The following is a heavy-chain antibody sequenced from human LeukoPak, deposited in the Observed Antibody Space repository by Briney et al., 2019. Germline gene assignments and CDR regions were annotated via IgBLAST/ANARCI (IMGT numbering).Heavy chain of an antibody. CDR2: ISSSGSTI. J-gene: IGHJ4*02. D-gene: IGHD3-22*01. Sequence: AGGSLRLSCAASGFTFSDYYMSWIRQAPGKGLEWVSYISSSGSTIYYADSVKGRFTISRDNAKNSLYLQMNSLRAEDTAVYYCARVWREYYYDSSGYYDYWGQGTLVTVSS. V-gene: IGHV3-11*01. CDR1: GFTFSDYY. CDR3: ARVWREYYYDSSGYYDY.